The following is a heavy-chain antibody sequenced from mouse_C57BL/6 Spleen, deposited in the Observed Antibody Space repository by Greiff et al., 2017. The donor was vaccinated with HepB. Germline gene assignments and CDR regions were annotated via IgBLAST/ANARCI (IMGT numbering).Heavy chain of an antibody. CDR1: GYAFSSYW. CDR2: IYPGDGDT. D-gene: IGHD1-1*01. J-gene: IGHJ4*01. CDR3: ARALITTVEYYAMDY. Sequence: QVQLQQSGAELVKPGASVKISCKASGYAFSSYWMNWVKQRPGKGLEWIGQIYPGDGDTNYNGKFKGKATLTADKSSSTAYMQLSSLTSEDSAVYFCARALITTVEYYAMDYWGQGTSVTVSS. V-gene: IGHV1-80*01.